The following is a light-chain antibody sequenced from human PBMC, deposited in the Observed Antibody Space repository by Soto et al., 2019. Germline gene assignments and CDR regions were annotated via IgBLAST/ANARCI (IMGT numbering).Light chain of an antibody. J-gene: IGLJ2*01. Sequence: QSALTQPPSASGSPGPSVTISCTGTSSDVGGYNYVSWYQQHPGKAPKLLISEVSKRPSGVPDLFSGSKSGNTASMSVSGLQPEDEAAYYCSSFAGNNNVVFGGGTKLTVL. CDR3: SSFAGNNNVV. CDR2: EVS. V-gene: IGLV2-8*01. CDR1: SSDVGGYNY.